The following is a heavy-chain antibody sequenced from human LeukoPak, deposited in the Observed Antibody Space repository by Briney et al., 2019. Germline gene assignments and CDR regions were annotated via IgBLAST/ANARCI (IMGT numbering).Heavy chain of an antibody. CDR2: INPNSGDT. Sequence: ASVKVSCKASGYTFTGYYMHWVRQAPGQGLEWMGWINPNSGDTNYAQKFQDRVTLTRDTSIITAYMELSSLRSDDTAVYYCARDRSTMPPDYWGQGTLVTVSS. V-gene: IGHV1-2*02. CDR1: GYTFTGYY. CDR3: ARDRSTMPPDY. D-gene: IGHD2-2*01. J-gene: IGHJ4*02.